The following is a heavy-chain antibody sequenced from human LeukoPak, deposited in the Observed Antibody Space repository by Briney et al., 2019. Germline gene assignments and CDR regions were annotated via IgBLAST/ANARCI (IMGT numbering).Heavy chain of an antibody. D-gene: IGHD3-10*01. CDR1: GDSIGTHY. CDR2: IYYSGST. CDR3: ARVPKGDGAFDI. Sequence: PSETLSLTCSVSGDSIGTHYWGWIRQPPGKGLECIGYIYYSGSTYYKPSLKRRVTILIDASKRQFSLKLSTVTAAGTAVYYCARVPKGDGAFDIWGQGTMVTVSS. V-gene: IGHV4-59*11. J-gene: IGHJ3*02.